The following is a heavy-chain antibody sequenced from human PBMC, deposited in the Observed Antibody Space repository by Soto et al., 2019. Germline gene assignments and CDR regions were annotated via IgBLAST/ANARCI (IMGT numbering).Heavy chain of an antibody. Sequence: EVQLVESGGGLVQPGGYLRLSCAASGFSFDRYAMNWVRQAPGKGLEWLSWISVDSVSIEYSDSVTGRFTMSRDDAKNLVYVQMNSLQDDDTAVYYCASDHRWAFDYWGQGTLVTVPS. CDR3: ASDHRWAFDY. D-gene: IGHD3-16*01. CDR1: GFSFDRYA. V-gene: IGHV3-48*02. CDR2: ISVDSVSI. J-gene: IGHJ4*02.